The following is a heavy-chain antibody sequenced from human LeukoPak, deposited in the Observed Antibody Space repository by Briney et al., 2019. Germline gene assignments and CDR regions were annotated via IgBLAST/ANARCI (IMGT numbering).Heavy chain of an antibody. CDR2: IWYDGSNK. CDR3: ARGRGWLNDYNWFDP. J-gene: IGHJ5*02. Sequence: GRSLRLSCAASGFTFSSYGMHWVRQAPGKGLEWVAVIWYDGSNKYYADSVKGRFTISRDNSKNTLYLQMNSLRAEDTAVYYCARGRGWLNDYNWFDPWGQGTLVTVSS. CDR1: GFTFSSYG. V-gene: IGHV3-33*01. D-gene: IGHD3-22*01.